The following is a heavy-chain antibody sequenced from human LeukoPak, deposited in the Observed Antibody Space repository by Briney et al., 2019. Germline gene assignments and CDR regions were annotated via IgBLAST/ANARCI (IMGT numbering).Heavy chain of an antibody. CDR1: GGSFSGYY. V-gene: IGHV4-34*01. Sequence: SETLSLTCAVYGGSFSGYYWCWLRQPPGKGLGWIGEINHSGSTNYNPSLKSRVTISVDTSKNQFSLKLSSVTAADTAVYYCARGLVHYGSGSYYTPWGQGTLVTVSS. CDR3: ARGLVHYGSGSYYTP. J-gene: IGHJ5*02. CDR2: INHSGST. D-gene: IGHD3-10*01.